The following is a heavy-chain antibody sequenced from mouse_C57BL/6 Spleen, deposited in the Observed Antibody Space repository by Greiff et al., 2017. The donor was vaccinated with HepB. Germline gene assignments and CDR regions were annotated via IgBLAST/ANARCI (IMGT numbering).Heavy chain of an antibody. CDR1: GYSFTDYN. CDR2: INPNYGTT. J-gene: IGHJ1*03. D-gene: IGHD1-1*01. V-gene: IGHV1-39*01. CDR3: ASYYYGSSYGYFDV. Sequence: SGYSFTDYNMNWVMQSNGKSLEWIGVINPNYGTTSYNQKFKGKATLTVDQSSSTAYMQLNSLTSEDSAVYYCASYYYGSSYGYFDVWGTGTTVTVSS.